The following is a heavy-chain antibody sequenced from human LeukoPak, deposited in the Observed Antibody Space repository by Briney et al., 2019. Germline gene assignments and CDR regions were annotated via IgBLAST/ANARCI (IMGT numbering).Heavy chain of an antibody. CDR3: ARDLVTVTKGFDI. CDR1: DESFSSHY. V-gene: IGHV4-59*11. J-gene: IGHJ3*02. Sequence: SETLSLTCAVSDESFSSHYWTWIRQPPGKGLEWIGYISYIVSTNNNPSLKSRVTISIDTSKNQFSLRLSSVTAADTAVYYCARDLVTVTKGFDIWGQGTMVSVSS. CDR2: ISYIVST. D-gene: IGHD4-17*01.